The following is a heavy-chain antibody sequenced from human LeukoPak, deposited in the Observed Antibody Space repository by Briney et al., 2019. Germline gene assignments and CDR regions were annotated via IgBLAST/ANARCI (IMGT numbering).Heavy chain of an antibody. CDR2: ISGTGTTK. V-gene: IGHV3-11*01. D-gene: IGHD2-21*02. CDR1: GFNFSAYY. Sequence: PGGSLRLSCDSSGFNFSAYYMTWIRQPPGKGLEWVSHISGTGTTKSYADSVKGRFTISRDNTKKTLSLQMNNLRDDDTALYYCARSLRDCPADCYTGYSDIWGQGTLVAVSS. J-gene: IGHJ4*02. CDR3: ARSLRDCPADCYTGYSDI.